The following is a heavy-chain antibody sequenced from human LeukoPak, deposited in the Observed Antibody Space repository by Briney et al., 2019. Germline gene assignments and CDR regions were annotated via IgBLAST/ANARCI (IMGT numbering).Heavy chain of an antibody. V-gene: IGHV3-7*01. CDR2: IKQDGSEK. J-gene: IGHJ3*02. Sequence: GGSLRLSCAASGFTFSSYWMSWVRQAPGKGLEWVANIKQDGSEKYYVDSVKGRFTISRDNAKNSLYLQMNSLRAEDTAVYYCAKGLWFGESTDAFDIWGQGTLVTVSS. D-gene: IGHD3-10*01. CDR1: GFTFSSYW. CDR3: AKGLWFGESTDAFDI.